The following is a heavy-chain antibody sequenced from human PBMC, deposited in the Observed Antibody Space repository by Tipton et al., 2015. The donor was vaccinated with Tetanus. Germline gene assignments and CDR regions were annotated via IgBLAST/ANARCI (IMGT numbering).Heavy chain of an antibody. CDR2: SWYDGTDT. V-gene: IGHV3-33*01. CDR3: AREADCSGGSCFSGDFDN. D-gene: IGHD2-15*01. Sequence: SGLIFSSYGIHWVRQAPGKGLEWVAVSWYDGTDTYYADAVKGRFTISRDNSKNTLYLQMNSLRAEDTAVYYCAREADCSGGSCFSGDFDNWGQGTQVTVSS. CDR1: GLIFSSYG. J-gene: IGHJ4*02.